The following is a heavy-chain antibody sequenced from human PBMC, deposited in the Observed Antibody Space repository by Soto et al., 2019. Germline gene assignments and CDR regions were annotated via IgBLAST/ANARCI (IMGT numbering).Heavy chain of an antibody. CDR2: INAGNGNT. CDR3: ARDTGXVILIGRPGNWFDP. Sequence: ASVKVSCKASGYTITSYAMHWVRQAPGQRLERMGWINAGNGNTKYSQKFQGRVTITRDTSASTAYMELSSLRSEDTAVYYCARDTGXVILIGRPGNWFDPWGQGTLVTVSS. D-gene: IGHD3-9*01. J-gene: IGHJ5*02. CDR1: GYTITSYA. V-gene: IGHV1-3*01.